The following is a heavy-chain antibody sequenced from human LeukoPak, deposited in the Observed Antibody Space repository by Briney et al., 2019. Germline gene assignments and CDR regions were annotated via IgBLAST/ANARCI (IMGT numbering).Heavy chain of an antibody. CDR2: ISGSGGST. Sequence: GGSLRLSCAASGFTFSSYAMSWVRQAPGKGLEGVSAISGSGGSTYYADSVKGRFTISRDNSKNTLYLQMNSLRAEDTAVYYCAKDSNTMIVVVIHGAFDIWGQGTMVTVSS. V-gene: IGHV3-23*01. D-gene: IGHD3-22*01. J-gene: IGHJ3*02. CDR3: AKDSNTMIVVVIHGAFDI. CDR1: GFTFSSYA.